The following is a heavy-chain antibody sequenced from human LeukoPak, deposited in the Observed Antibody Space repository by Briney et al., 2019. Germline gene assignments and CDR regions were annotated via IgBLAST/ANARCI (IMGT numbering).Heavy chain of an antibody. CDR3: AKTTLPRIAAAGSWFDP. CDR1: GFTFSSYA. J-gene: IGHJ5*02. V-gene: IGHV3-23*01. Sequence: PGGSLRLSCAASGFTFSSYAMSRVRQAPGKGLEWVSAISGSGGSTYYADSVKGRFTISRDNSKNTLYLQMNSLRAEDTAVYYCAKTTLPRIAAAGSWFDPWGQGTLVTVSS. D-gene: IGHD6-13*01. CDR2: ISGSGGST.